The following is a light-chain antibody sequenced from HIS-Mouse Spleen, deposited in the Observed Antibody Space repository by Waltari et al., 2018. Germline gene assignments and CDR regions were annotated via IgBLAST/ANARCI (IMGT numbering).Light chain of an antibody. CDR2: AAS. J-gene: IGKJ1*01. CDR3: QQYYSYPPWT. Sequence: AIRMTQSPSSLSASTRARVTITCRASQGISSYLAWYQQKPGKAPKLLIYAASTLQSGVPSRFSGSGSGTDFTLTISCLQSEDFATYYCQQYYSYPPWTFGQGTKVEIK. V-gene: IGKV1-8*01. CDR1: QGISSY.